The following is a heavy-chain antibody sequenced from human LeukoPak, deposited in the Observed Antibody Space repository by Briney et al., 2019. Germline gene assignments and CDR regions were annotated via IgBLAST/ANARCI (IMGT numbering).Heavy chain of an antibody. CDR2: IYYSGDS. Sequence: SETLSLTCTVSGGSISGFYWSWVRQPPGKGLEWIGYIYYSGDSNYNPSLKSRVTMSLDTSKNQLSLRLSSVTAADTAVYYCARHPFATPFDYWGRGTLVTVSS. V-gene: IGHV4-59*08. D-gene: IGHD2-15*01. CDR3: ARHPFATPFDY. CDR1: GGSISGFY. J-gene: IGHJ4*02.